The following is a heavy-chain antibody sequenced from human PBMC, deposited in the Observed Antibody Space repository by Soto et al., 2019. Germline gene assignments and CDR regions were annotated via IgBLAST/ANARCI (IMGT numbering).Heavy chain of an antibody. CDR1: GFTFSSYS. J-gene: IGHJ6*02. CDR3: AREYSSSWYSTLNGQYYYYGMDV. CDR2: ISSSSSYI. D-gene: IGHD6-13*01. V-gene: IGHV3-21*01. Sequence: KPGGSLRLSCAASGFTFSSYSMNWVRQAPGKGLEWVSSISSSSSYIYYADSVKGRFTISRDNAKNSLYLQMNSLRAEDTAVYYCAREYSSSWYSTLNGQYYYYGMDVWGQGTTVTVSS.